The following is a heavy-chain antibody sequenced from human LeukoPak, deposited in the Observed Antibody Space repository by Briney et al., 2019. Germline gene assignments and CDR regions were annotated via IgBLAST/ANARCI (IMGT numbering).Heavy chain of an antibody. V-gene: IGHV4-31*03. CDR1: GGSISSGGYY. J-gene: IGHJ4*02. CDR3: AREGGSYGSFDY. Sequence: PSETLSLTCTASGGSISSGGYYWSWIRQHPGKGLEWIGYIYYSGSTYYNPSLKSRVTISVDTSKNQFSLKLSSVTAADTAVYYCAREGGSYGSFDYWGQGTLVTVSS. D-gene: IGHD1-26*01. CDR2: IYYSGST.